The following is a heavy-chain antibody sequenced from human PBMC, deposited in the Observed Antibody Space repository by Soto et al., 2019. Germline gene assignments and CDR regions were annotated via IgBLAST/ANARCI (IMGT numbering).Heavy chain of an antibody. V-gene: IGHV1-3*01. J-gene: IGHJ4*02. CDR2: INAGNGNT. Sequence: EASVKVSCKASGYTFTSYAMHWVRQAPGQRLEWMGWINAGNGNTKYSQKFQGRVTITRDASASTAYMELSSLRSEDTAVYYCARSIVVVTALDYWGQGTLVTVSS. CDR1: GYTFTSYA. D-gene: IGHD2-21*02. CDR3: ARSIVVVTALDY.